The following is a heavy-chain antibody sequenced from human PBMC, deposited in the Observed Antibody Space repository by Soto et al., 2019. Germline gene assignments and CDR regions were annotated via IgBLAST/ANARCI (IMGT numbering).Heavy chain of an antibody. CDR1: GYTFTSYG. J-gene: IGHJ6*02. V-gene: IGHV1-18*01. CDR2: ISAYNGNT. Sequence: GASVKVSCKASGYTFTSYGISWVRQAPGQGLEWMGWISAYNGNTNYAQKLQGRVTMTTDTSTSTAYMDLRSLTSDDTAIYYCARAGAAPYYYYGLDVWGQGTTVTVSS. D-gene: IGHD3-10*01. CDR3: ARAGAAPYYYYGLDV.